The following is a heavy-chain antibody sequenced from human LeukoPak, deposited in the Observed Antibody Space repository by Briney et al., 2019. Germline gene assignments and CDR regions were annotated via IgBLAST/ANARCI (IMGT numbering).Heavy chain of an antibody. V-gene: IGHV4-59*08. Sequence: PSETLSLTCTVSGGSISSYYWSWIRQPPGKGLEWIGYIYYSGSTNYNPSLKSRVTISVDTSKNQFSLKLSSVTAADTAVYYCARHGTEGYDYAARNDAFDIWGQGTMVTVSS. D-gene: IGHD4-17*01. CDR1: GGSISSYY. CDR2: IYYSGST. J-gene: IGHJ3*02. CDR3: ARHGTEGYDYAARNDAFDI.